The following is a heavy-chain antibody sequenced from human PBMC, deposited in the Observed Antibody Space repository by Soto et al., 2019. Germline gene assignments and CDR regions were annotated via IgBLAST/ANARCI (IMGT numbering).Heavy chain of an antibody. D-gene: IGHD6-13*01. J-gene: IGHJ4*02. CDR3: AKYGRTEAEVFTLDY. Sequence: SETLSLTCIDRVDSFSNYYCNWVRNFAGKRLERIGAIYFQGSTTNNPSFEGRVPMSVDTSKNQFSLKLSSVNAADTAVYYCAKYGRTEAEVFTLDYGGRGTLVTVSS. V-gene: IGHV4-4*07. CDR1: VDSFSNYY. CDR2: IYFQGST.